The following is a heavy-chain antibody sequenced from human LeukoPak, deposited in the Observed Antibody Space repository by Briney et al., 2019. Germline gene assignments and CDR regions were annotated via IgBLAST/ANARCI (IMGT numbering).Heavy chain of an antibody. CDR3: ARGCCSGGSCYGLDY. CDR2: IYSGGST. CDR1: GFTVSSNY. Sequence: GGSLRLSCAASGFTVSSNYMSWVRQAPGKGLEWVSVIYSGGSTYYADSVKGRFTISRDNSKNTLYLQMNSLRAEDTAVYYCARGCCSGGSCYGLDYWGQGTLVTVSS. V-gene: IGHV3-53*01. D-gene: IGHD2-15*01. J-gene: IGHJ4*02.